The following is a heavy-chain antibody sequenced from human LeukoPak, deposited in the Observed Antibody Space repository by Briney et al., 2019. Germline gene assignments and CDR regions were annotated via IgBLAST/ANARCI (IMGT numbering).Heavy chain of an antibody. V-gene: IGHV4-59*08. J-gene: IGHJ3*02. D-gene: IGHD6-13*01. CDR1: GGSISSYY. CDR2: IYYSGST. CDR3: ARLTSAAGVWAFDI. Sequence: PSETLSLTCTVSGGSISSYYWTWIRQPPGKGLEWIGYIYYSGSTTYSPPLRSRVTILVDTSKNQFSLKLSSVTAADTAVYFCARLTSAAGVWAFDIWGQGTMVTVSS.